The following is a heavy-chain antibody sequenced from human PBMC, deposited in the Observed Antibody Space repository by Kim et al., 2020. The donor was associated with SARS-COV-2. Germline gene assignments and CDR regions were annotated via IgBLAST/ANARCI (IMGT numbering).Heavy chain of an antibody. J-gene: IGHJ6*03. Sequence: SETLSLTCAVYGGSFSGYYWSWIRQPPGKGLEWIGEINHSGSTNYNPSLKSRVTISVDTSKNQFSLKLSSVTAADTAVYYCARSQRYYYYYMDVWGKGTTVTVSS. CDR1: GGSFSGYY. CDR3: ARSQRYYYYYMDV. CDR2: INHSGST. V-gene: IGHV4-34*01.